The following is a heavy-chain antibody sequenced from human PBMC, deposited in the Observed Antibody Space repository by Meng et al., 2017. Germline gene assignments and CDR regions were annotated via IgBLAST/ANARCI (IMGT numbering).Heavy chain of an antibody. CDR3: ARVSEEVVPSDDAFDI. J-gene: IGHJ3*02. D-gene: IGHD3-22*01. CDR1: GGTFSSYA. CDR2: IIPIFGTA. Sequence: SVKVSCKASGGTFSSYAISWVRQAPGQGLEWMGGIIPIFGTANYAQKFQGRVTITADKSASTAYMELSSLRSEDTAVYYCARVSEEVVPSDDAFDIWGQGTMVTVSS. V-gene: IGHV1-69*06.